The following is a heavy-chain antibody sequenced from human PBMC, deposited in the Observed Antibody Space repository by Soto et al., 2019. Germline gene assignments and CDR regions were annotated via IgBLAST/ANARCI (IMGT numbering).Heavy chain of an antibody. V-gene: IGHV4-34*01. CDR3: ATGFGELLYNWFEP. Sequence: SETLSLTCAVYGGSFSGYYWSWIRQPPGKGLEWIGEINHSGSTNYNPSLKSRVTISVDTSKNQFSLKLSSVTAADTAVYYCATGFGELLYNWFEPWGQGTLVTVSS. J-gene: IGHJ5*02. CDR1: GGSFSGYY. CDR2: INHSGST. D-gene: IGHD3-10*01.